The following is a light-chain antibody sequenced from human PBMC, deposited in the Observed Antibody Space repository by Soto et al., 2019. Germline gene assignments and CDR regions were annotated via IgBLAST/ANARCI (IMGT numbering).Light chain of an antibody. CDR2: EVR. V-gene: IGLV2-8*01. J-gene: IGLJ2*01. CDR3: GSYAGSNRLV. CDR1: SSDVGRYDY. Sequence: QYALTQPPSASGSPGQSVTISSTGTSSDVGRYDYVSWYQQQPGKAPKLMIYEVRKRPSGVPVRLSGSKSGTTAALTASGLQAEEEADDYCGSYAGSNRLVFGGGTKLTVL.